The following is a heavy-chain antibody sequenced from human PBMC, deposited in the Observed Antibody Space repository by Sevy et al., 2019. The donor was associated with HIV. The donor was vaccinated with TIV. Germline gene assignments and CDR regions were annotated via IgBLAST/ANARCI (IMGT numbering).Heavy chain of an antibody. J-gene: IGHJ4*02. CDR1: GFIFSSNE. CDR3: ARDLPPSATTVAHFDY. D-gene: IGHD4-17*01. V-gene: IGHV3-48*03. Sequence: GGSLRLSCAASGFIFSSNEMNWVRQAPGKGLEWVSYITNSGSSIYYSDSVRGRFTVSRDNAKNSLYLQMKSLRAEDTAVYYCARDLPPSATTVAHFDYWGRGTLVTVSS. CDR2: ITNSGSSI.